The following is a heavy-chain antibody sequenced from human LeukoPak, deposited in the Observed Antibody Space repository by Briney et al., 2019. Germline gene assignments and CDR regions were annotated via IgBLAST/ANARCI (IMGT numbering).Heavy chain of an antibody. D-gene: IGHD4-23*01. CDR1: GYTFTSYD. J-gene: IGHJ4*02. CDR3: ARVPGVVTPDYFDY. Sequence: ASVKVSCKASGYTFTSYDINWVRQATGQGLEWMGWINPNSGGTNYAQKFQGRVTMTRDTSISTAYMELSRLRSDDTAVYYCARVPGVVTPDYFDYWGQGTLVTVSS. V-gene: IGHV1-2*02. CDR2: INPNSGGT.